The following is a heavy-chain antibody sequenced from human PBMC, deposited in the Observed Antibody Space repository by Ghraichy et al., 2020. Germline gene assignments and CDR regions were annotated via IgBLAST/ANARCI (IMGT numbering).Heavy chain of an antibody. J-gene: IGHJ4*02. V-gene: IGHV4-34*01. Sequence: SQTLSLTCAVYGGSFSGYYWSWIRQPPGKGREWIGEINHSGSTNYNTSLKSRVTISVDTSKNQLSLKLSSVTAADTAVYYCARVGAPGAELERRIPFDYWGQGTLVTVSS. D-gene: IGHD1-1*01. CDR1: GGSFSGYY. CDR2: INHSGST. CDR3: ARVGAPGAELERRIPFDY.